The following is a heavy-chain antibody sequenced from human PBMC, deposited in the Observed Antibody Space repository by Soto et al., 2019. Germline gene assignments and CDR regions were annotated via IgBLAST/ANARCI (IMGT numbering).Heavy chain of an antibody. CDR3: AKTPLNYGGNYFDY. Sequence: QAGGSLRLSCAASGFTFSSYAMSWVRQAPGKGLEWVSAISGSGGSTYYADSVKGRFTISRDNSKNTLYLQMNSLRAEDTAVYYCAKTPLNYGGNYFDYWGQGTLVTVSS. V-gene: IGHV3-23*01. J-gene: IGHJ4*02. CDR2: ISGSGGST. D-gene: IGHD4-17*01. CDR1: GFTFSSYA.